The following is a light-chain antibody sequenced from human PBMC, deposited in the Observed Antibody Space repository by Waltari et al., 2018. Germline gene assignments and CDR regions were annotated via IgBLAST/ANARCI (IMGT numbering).Light chain of an antibody. CDR1: SSNIGAGHD. J-gene: IGLJ3*02. CDR2: GNN. Sequence: QSILTPPTSVSGAPGQRVTISCTGTSSNIGAGHDVHWYQAFPGTAPKLLIYGNNNRPSGVPDRFSGSKSGSSASLAINGLQAEDEADYYCATWDESPSGHWVFGGGTKVTVL. CDR3: ATWDESPSGHWV. V-gene: IGLV1-40*01.